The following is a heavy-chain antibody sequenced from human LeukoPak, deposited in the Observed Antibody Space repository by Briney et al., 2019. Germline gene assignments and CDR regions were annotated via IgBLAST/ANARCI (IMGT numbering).Heavy chain of an antibody. V-gene: IGHV1-69*13. CDR3: ARDLYCSSTSCSEYFQH. CDR1: GGTFSSCA. J-gene: IGHJ1*01. Sequence: SVKVSCKASGGTFSSCAISWVRQAPGQGLEWMGGIIPIFGTANYAQKFQGRVTITADESTSTAYMELSSLRSEDTAVYYCARDLYCSSTSCSEYFQHWGQGTLVTVSS. D-gene: IGHD2-2*01. CDR2: IIPIFGTA.